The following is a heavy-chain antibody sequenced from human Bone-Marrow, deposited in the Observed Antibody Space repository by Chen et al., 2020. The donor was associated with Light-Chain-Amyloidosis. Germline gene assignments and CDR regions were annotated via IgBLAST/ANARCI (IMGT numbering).Heavy chain of an antibody. CDR3: ARRRDGYNFDY. CDR1: GHTFPNYW. J-gene: IGHJ4*02. Sequence: EVQQEQSGPAVKKPGESLKICCKGAGHTFPNYWIGWVRQMPGKGLEWMGVSYPDDSDARYSPSFEGQVTISADKSITTAYLQWRSLKASDTAMYYCARRRDGYNFDYWGQGTLVTVSS. CDR2: SYPDDSDA. D-gene: IGHD5-12*01. V-gene: IGHV5-51*01.